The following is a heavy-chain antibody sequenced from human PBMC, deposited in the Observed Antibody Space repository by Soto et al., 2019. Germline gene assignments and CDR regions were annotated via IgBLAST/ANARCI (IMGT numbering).Heavy chain of an antibody. V-gene: IGHV4-59*01. D-gene: IGHD3-22*01. CDR1: GGSIRSYY. CDR3: AREPHYYYDSSGYTLNAFDI. J-gene: IGHJ3*02. Sequence: LSLTCTVSGGSIRSYYWSWIRQPAGKVLEWIGYIYYSGSTNYNPSLKSRVTISVDTSKNQFSLKLSSVTAADTAVYYCAREPHYYYDSSGYTLNAFDIWGQGTMVIVS. CDR2: IYYSGST.